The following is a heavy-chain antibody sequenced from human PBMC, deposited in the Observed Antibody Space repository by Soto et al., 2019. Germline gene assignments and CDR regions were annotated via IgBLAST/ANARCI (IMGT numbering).Heavy chain of an antibody. D-gene: IGHD5-12*01. J-gene: IGHJ4*02. CDR3: ARLGDGYNYFAY. V-gene: IGHV1-69*11. CDR1: GGTISSYG. Sequence: QVQLVQSGAEVKKPGSSVKVSCKASGGTISSYGINWVRQAPGQGLEWMGGIIPILGSPNYAQKFRGRVTIPADEATSTVYVELGSLTSDDTAVYYCARLGDGYNYFAYWGQGTLVTVSS. CDR2: IIPILGSP.